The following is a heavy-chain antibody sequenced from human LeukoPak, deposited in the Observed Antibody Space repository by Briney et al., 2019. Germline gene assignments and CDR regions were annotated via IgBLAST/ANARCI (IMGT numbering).Heavy chain of an antibody. D-gene: IGHD6-13*01. J-gene: IGHJ4*02. CDR2: ISGSGGST. V-gene: IGHV3-23*01. CDR3: ARDIAAAGYFDY. CDR1: GFTFSSYA. Sequence: GGSLRLSCAASGFTFSSYAMSWVRQAPGKGLEWVSAISGSGGSTYYADSVKGRFTIPRDNSKNTLYLQMNSLRAEGTAVYYCARDIAAAGYFDYWGQGTLVTVSS.